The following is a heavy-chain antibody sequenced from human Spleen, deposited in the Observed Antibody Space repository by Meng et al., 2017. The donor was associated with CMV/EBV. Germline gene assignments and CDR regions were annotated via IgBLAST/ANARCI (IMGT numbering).Heavy chain of an antibody. D-gene: IGHD3-10*01. CDR3: AKDLGTMVRGLTYYYYAMDV. Sequence: GGSLRLSCAASGFTFSSYWMHWVRQAPGKGLVWVSRINSDGSSTSYADSVKGRFTISRDNVKNSLYLQMSSLRAEDTALYYCAKDLGTMVRGLTYYYYAMDVWGQGTTVTVSS. J-gene: IGHJ6*02. V-gene: IGHV3-74*01. CDR2: INSDGSST. CDR1: GFTFSSYW.